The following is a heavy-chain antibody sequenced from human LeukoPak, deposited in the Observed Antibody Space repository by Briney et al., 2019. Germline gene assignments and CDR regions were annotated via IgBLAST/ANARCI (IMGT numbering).Heavy chain of an antibody. D-gene: IGHD1-26*01. J-gene: IGHJ3*02. CDR2: ITSSGSPI. V-gene: IGHV3-48*03. CDR1: GFTFSTYE. CDR3: ARCPYSGRSFDI. Sequence: GSLRLSCAASGFTFSTYEMNWVRQAPGKGLEWISFITSSGSPIYYADSVKGRFTISRDNARNSLYLQMNSLTPEDTAIYYCARCPYSGRSFDIWGQGTMVTVSS.